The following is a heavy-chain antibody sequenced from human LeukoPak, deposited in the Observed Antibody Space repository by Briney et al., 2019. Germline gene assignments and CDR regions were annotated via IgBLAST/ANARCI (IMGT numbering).Heavy chain of an antibody. D-gene: IGHD3-22*01. V-gene: IGHV4-34*01. Sequence: SETMSLTCAVYGGSFSGYHWTWIRQSPGKGLEWIGDINPSGSTYYNPSLKSRLTISVDTSKNQFSLKLRSVTAADTAVYYCARGRHDITMIVVVMTSVSYYLDVWGKGTTVTVS. CDR1: GGSFSGYH. CDR2: INPSGST. J-gene: IGHJ6*03. CDR3: ARGRHDITMIVVVMTSVSYYLDV.